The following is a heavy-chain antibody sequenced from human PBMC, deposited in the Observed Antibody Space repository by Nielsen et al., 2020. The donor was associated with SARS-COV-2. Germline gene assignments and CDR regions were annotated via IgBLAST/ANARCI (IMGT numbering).Heavy chain of an antibody. V-gene: IGHV1-18*01. CDR1: GYSFTSYA. J-gene: IGHJ4*02. CDR3: ARGKGDS. Sequence: ASVKVSCKASGYSFTSYAMHWVWQDPGQRLEWMGWISTYSGNTNYAQKFQGRVAMTTDTSTSTAYMELTSLTSDDTAVYYCARGKGDSWGQGTLVAVSS. CDR2: ISTYSGNT.